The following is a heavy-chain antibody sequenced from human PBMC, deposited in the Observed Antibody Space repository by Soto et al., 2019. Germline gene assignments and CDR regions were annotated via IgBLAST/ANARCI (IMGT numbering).Heavy chain of an antibody. CDR1: GFTFSNYA. D-gene: IGHD6-19*01. V-gene: IGHV3-23*01. Sequence: EVQLLESGGGLVQPGGSLRLSCAASGFTFSNYAISWVRQIPGKGLDWVSAITGSAGNTYYADSVKGRFTISRDNSKNTVILQMNSLRAEDTAVYYCAKTNERSSSGWYGDYWDQGTLVTVSS. J-gene: IGHJ4*02. CDR3: AKTNERSSSGWYGDY. CDR2: ITGSAGNT.